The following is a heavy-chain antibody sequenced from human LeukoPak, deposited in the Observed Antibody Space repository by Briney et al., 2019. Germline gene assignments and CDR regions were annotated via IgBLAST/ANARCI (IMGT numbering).Heavy chain of an antibody. CDR2: IYYSGRT. CDR3: ARRQAGRVATTGFDY. CDR1: GGSISSSSYY. Sequence: PSETLSLTCTVSGGSISSSSYYWGWIRQPPGKGLEYIGSIYYSGRTYYNPSLKSRVTISVDTSKNQFSLKLSSVTAADTAVYYCARRQAGRVATTGFDYWGQGTLVTVSS. V-gene: IGHV4-39*07. D-gene: IGHD5-24*01. J-gene: IGHJ4*02.